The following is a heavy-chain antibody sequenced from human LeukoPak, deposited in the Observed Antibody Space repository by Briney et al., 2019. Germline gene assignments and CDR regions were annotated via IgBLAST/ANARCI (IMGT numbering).Heavy chain of an antibody. Sequence: PGGSLRLSCAAFGFTVSSNYMSWVRQAPGKGLEWVSVIYSGGSTYYADSVKGRFTISRDNSKNTLYLQMNSLRAEDTAVYYCARDRASQWLRYYYYGMDVWGQGTTVTVSS. CDR2: IYSGGST. CDR3: ARDRASQWLRYYYYGMDV. J-gene: IGHJ6*02. D-gene: IGHD5-12*01. CDR1: GFTVSSNY. V-gene: IGHV3-53*01.